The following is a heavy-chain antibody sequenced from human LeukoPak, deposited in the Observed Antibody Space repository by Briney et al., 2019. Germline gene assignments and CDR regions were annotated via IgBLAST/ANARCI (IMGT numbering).Heavy chain of an antibody. CDR2: ISGSTKYI. CDR3: ARDRASSWPFDY. J-gene: IGHJ4*02. CDR1: GFTFSTYT. Sequence: PAGSLRLSCAASGFTFSTYTMNWVRQAPGKGLEWVSSISGSTKYIYYADSLKGRFTISRDNAKNSLYLEMNSLRAEDTAVYYCARDRASSWPFDYWGQGTLVTVFS. D-gene: IGHD6-13*01. V-gene: IGHV3-21*01.